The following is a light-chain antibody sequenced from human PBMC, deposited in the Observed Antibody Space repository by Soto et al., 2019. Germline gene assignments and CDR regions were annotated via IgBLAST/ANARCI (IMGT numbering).Light chain of an antibody. CDR2: DAS. V-gene: IGKV3-11*01. Sequence: ETVLTQSPATLSLPPAERATLSCRASQSISSYLAWYQQKPGQAPRLLIYDASSRATGIPARFSGSGSGTDFTLTISSLQPEDFAVYYCQQRSIWPWTFGQGTKVDIK. CDR1: QSISSY. J-gene: IGKJ1*01. CDR3: QQRSIWPWT.